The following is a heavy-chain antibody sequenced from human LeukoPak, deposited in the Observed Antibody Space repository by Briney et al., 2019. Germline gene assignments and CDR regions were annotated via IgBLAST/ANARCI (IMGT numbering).Heavy chain of an antibody. Sequence: GGSLRLSCTASGFTFSSYPMYWVRQAPGKGLECVSAITGNGDTTYYADSMKGRFTLSRDNSKNTLYLQMNSLRAEDTAIYYCASSRAYGFLDYWGQGSLVTVSS. CDR2: ITGNGDTT. V-gene: IGHV3-23*01. D-gene: IGHD3-10*01. J-gene: IGHJ4*02. CDR3: ASSRAYGFLDY. CDR1: GFTFSSYP.